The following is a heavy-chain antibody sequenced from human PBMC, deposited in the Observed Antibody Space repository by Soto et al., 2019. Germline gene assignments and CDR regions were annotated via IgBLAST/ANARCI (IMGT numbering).Heavy chain of an antibody. CDR3: ATAVVVAATEFDY. D-gene: IGHD2-15*01. CDR1: GFTFSSYG. J-gene: IGHJ4*02. CDR2: ISYDGSNK. Sequence: QVQLVESGGGVVQPGRSLRLSCAASGFTFSSYGMHWVRQDPGKGLEWVAVISYDGSNKYYADSVKGRFTISRDNSKNTLYLQMNSLIAEDTAVYYCATAVVVAATEFDYWGQGTLVTVSS. V-gene: IGHV3-30*03.